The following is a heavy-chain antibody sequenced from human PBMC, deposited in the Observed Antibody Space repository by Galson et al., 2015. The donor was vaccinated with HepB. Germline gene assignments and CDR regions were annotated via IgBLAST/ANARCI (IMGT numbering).Heavy chain of an antibody. CDR2: INAGNGNT. Sequence: SVKVSCKASGYTFTSYAMHWVRQAPGQRLEWMGWINAGNGNTKYSQKFQGRVTITRDTSASTAYMELSSLRSEDTAVYYCARGLDYYGSSGDDAFDIWGQGTMVTVSS. J-gene: IGHJ3*02. CDR1: GYTFTSYA. D-gene: IGHD3-22*01. V-gene: IGHV1-3*01. CDR3: ARGLDYYGSSGDDAFDI.